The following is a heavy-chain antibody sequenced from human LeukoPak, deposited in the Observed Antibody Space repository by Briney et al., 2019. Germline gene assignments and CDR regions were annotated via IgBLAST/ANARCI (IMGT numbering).Heavy chain of an antibody. Sequence: PSETLSLTCAVSGYSISSGYYWGWIRQPPGKGLEWIGGIYHSGSTYYNPSLKSRVTISVDTSKNQFSLKLSSVTAADTAVYYCARLRVAVAENWGQGTLVTVSS. D-gene: IGHD6-19*01. CDR2: IYHSGST. CDR3: ARLRVAVAEN. V-gene: IGHV4-38-2*01. J-gene: IGHJ4*02. CDR1: GYSISSGYY.